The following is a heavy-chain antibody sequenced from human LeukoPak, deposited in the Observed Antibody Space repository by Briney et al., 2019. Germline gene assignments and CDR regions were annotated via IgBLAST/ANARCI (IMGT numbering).Heavy chain of an antibody. V-gene: IGHV3-11*01. Sequence: GGSLRLSCAASGFTFSDYYLSWIRQAPGKGLEWLSYINSSGRTIYYADSVKGRFTISRDNSKNTLYLQMNSLRAEDTAVYYCAKDDGYNPENWFDPWGQGTLVTVSS. D-gene: IGHD5-24*01. CDR3: AKDDGYNPENWFDP. J-gene: IGHJ5*02. CDR1: GFTFSDYY. CDR2: INSSGRTI.